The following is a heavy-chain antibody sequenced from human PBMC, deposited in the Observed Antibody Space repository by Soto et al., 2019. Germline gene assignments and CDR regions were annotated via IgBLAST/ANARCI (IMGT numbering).Heavy chain of an antibody. Sequence: ASVKVSCKASGYTFTRYNVHWVRQAPGQGLEWMAIINPSGGTTYYVQKFEGRVTLTTDTSTSAVYMELSSLRSDDTAVYYCARVRGGGSEYFFDYWGQGTLVTVSS. CDR1: GYTFTRYN. V-gene: IGHV1-46*01. J-gene: IGHJ4*02. CDR2: INPSGGTT. CDR3: ARVRGGGSEYFFDY. D-gene: IGHD2-15*01.